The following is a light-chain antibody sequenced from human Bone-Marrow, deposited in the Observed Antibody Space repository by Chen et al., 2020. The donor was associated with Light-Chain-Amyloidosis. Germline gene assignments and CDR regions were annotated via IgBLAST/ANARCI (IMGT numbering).Light chain of an antibody. CDR3: APWDDSLNGYV. CDR1: SSNIGSNT. CDR2: DNN. Sequence: QSVLTKPPSASGTPGQRVTISCSGGSSNIGSNTVNWYQQLPGTAPKLLIYDNNQRPSGVPDRFSGSKSGTSASLAISGLQSEDEADYYCAPWDDSLNGYVFGSGTKVTVL. V-gene: IGLV1-44*01. J-gene: IGLJ1*01.